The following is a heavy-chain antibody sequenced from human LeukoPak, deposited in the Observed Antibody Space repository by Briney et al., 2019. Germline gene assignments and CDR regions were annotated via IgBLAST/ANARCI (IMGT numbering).Heavy chain of an antibody. CDR3: AKSGRRWELLRNYFDY. CDR1: GFTFSSYA. D-gene: IGHD1-26*01. CDR2: ISGSGGST. Sequence: GGPLRLSCAASGFTFSSYAMSWARQAPGKGLEWVSAISGSGGSTYYADSVKGRFTISRDNSKNTLYLQMNSLRAEDTAVYYCAKSGRRWELLRNYFDYWGQGTLVTVSS. J-gene: IGHJ4*02. V-gene: IGHV3-23*01.